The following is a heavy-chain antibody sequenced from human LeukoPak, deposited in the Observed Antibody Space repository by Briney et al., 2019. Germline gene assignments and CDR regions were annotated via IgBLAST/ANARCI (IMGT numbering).Heavy chain of an antibody. V-gene: IGHV3-23*01. Sequence: PGRSLRLSCAASGFTFDDYAMHWVRQAPGKGLEWVSGISGSGGSTYYADSVKGRFTISRDNSKNMVYLQMNSLRAEDTAVYYCAKDFLVTMIRGGVFDYWGQGTLVTVSS. J-gene: IGHJ4*02. CDR1: GFTFDDYA. D-gene: IGHD3-10*01. CDR3: AKDFLVTMIRGGVFDY. CDR2: ISGSGGST.